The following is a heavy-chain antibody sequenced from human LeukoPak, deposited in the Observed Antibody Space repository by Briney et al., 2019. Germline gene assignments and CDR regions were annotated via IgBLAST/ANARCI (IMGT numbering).Heavy chain of an antibody. J-gene: IGHJ4*02. CDR1: GFTFSSYG. Sequence: GGSLRLSCAASGFTFSSYGMHWVRQAPGKGLEWVAFIRYDGSNKYYADSVKGRFTISRDNSKNTLYLQMNSLRAEDTAVYYCAKDLGSGSYYFPLHYWGQGTLVTVSS. CDR3: AKDLGSGSYYFPLHY. D-gene: IGHD1-26*01. V-gene: IGHV3-30*02. CDR2: IRYDGSNK.